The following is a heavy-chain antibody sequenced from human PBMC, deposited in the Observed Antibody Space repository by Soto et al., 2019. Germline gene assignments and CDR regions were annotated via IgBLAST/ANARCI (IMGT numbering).Heavy chain of an antibody. Sequence: EVQLLESGGALVQPGGSLRLSCAASGFTFSNHAMNWVRQGPGKGLEWVSTIGDTGSTYYADGGKDRFTVSRDNARKTRYLQMNSLRADDTAVYYCVRDAGGHYCTSTSCLYFFDHWGQGTLLIVSS. CDR3: VRDAGGHYCTSTSCLYFFDH. D-gene: IGHD2-2*01. V-gene: IGHV3-23*01. CDR1: GFTFSNHA. J-gene: IGHJ4*02. CDR2: IGDTGST.